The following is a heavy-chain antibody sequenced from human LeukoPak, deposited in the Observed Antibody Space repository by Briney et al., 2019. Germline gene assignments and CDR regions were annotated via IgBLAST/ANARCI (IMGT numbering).Heavy chain of an antibody. CDR3: ARDLSYYGSGSYYFDY. CDR1: GYTFTDYY. V-gene: IGHV1-2*02. J-gene: IGHJ4*02. CDR2: INPKSGGT. D-gene: IGHD3-10*01. Sequence: ASVKVSCKASGYTFTDYYMHWVRQAPGQGPEWMGWINPKSGGTNYAQKFQGRVTMTRDTSINTAYMELSRLSSDDTAVYYCARDLSYYGSGSYYFDYWSQGTLVIVSS.